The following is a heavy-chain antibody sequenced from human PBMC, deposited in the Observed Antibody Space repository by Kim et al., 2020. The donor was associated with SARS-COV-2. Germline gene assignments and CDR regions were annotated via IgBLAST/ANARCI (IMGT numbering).Heavy chain of an antibody. CDR3: AQGGHIDF. CDR1: GFSFSTYW. Sequence: GGSLRLSCVASGFSFSTYWMSWVRQAPGKGLEWVANIRADGSEKYYVDSVKGRFTISRDNARNSMYLQMSSLRVEDTAVYHCAQGGHIDFWGQGTLVTVSS. V-gene: IGHV3-7*03. J-gene: IGHJ4*02. CDR2: IRADGSEK. D-gene: IGHD3-16*01.